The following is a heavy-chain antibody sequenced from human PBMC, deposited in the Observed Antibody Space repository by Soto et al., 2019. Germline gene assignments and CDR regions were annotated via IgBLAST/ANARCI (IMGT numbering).Heavy chain of an antibody. CDR1: GFTFSSYG. CDR3: AKGGWYGGIKGHFDY. CDR2: ISYDGSNK. Sequence: QVQLVESGGGVVQPGRSLRLSCAASGFTFSSYGVHWVRQAPGKGLVWVAVISYDGSNKYYADSVKGRFTISRDNSKNTLYLQMNSLRAEDTAVYYCAKGGWYGGIKGHFDYWGQGTLVTVSS. V-gene: IGHV3-30*18. J-gene: IGHJ4*02. D-gene: IGHD6-19*01.